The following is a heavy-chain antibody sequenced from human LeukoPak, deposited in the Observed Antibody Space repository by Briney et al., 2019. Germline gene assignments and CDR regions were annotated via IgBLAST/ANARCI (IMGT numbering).Heavy chain of an antibody. CDR1: GGSISSGSYY. Sequence: SQTLSLTXTVSGGSISSGSYYWSWIRQPAGKGLEWIGRIYTSGSTNYNPSLKSRVTISVDTSKNQFSLKLSSVTAADTAVYYCARGEYGDYRNWGQGTLVTVSS. J-gene: IGHJ4*02. V-gene: IGHV4-61*02. CDR2: IYTSGST. D-gene: IGHD4-17*01. CDR3: ARGEYGDYRN.